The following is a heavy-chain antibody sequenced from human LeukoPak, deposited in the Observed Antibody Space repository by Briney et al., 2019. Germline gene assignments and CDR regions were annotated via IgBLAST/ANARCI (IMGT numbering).Heavy chain of an antibody. CDR2: ISSTNATM. CDR1: GFTFSHSA. CDR3: ARGGIATIQSRGALDY. V-gene: IGHV3-48*02. D-gene: IGHD5-24*01. J-gene: IGHJ4*02. Sequence: PGGSLRLSCAASGFTFSHSAMNWVRQAPGKGLEWISYISSTNATMYYADSVKGRFTVSRDNSKNLLYLQISSLTDADTAVYFCARGGIATIQSRGALDYWGQGTLVTVSS.